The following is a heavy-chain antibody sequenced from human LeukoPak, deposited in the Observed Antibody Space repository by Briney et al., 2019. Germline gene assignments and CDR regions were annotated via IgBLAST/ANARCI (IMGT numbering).Heavy chain of an antibody. V-gene: IGHV4-4*07. CDR1: GGSISSYY. D-gene: IGHD3-10*01. CDR2: IYTSGST. CDR3: ARDRGELLYNWFDP. Sequence: SERVSLTCTVSGGSISSYYWSWIRQPAGKGLEWIGRIYTSGSTNYNPSLKSRVTMSVDTSKNQFSLKLSPVTAADTAVYYCARDRGELLYNWFDPWGQGTQVTVSS. J-gene: IGHJ5*02.